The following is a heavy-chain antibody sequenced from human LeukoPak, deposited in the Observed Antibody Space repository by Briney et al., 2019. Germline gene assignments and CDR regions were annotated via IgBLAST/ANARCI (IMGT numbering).Heavy chain of an antibody. J-gene: IGHJ2*01. D-gene: IGHD2-21*02. V-gene: IGHV3-21*01. Sequence: GGTLRLSCAVSGLTFSSYSMNWVRQAPGKGLEWVSCISSSSRYIYYADSVKGRFTISRDDAKNSLYLQMNSLRAEDTAVYYCARDLGPYCGGDCYSGGYFDLWGRGTLVTVSS. CDR2: ISSSSRYI. CDR1: GLTFSSYS. CDR3: ARDLGPYCGGDCYSGGYFDL.